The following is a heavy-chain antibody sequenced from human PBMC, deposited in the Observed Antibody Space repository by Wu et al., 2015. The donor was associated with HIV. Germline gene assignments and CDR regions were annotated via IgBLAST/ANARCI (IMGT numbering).Heavy chain of an antibody. CDR2: IIPIFGTA. CDR1: GGTFSSYA. V-gene: IGHV1-69*18. D-gene: IGHD6-13*01. CDR3: ANSRPYIAAPDDAFDI. Sequence: QVQLVQSGAEVKKPGASVKVSCKASGGTFSSYAISWVRQAPGQGLEWMGRIIPIFGTANYAQKFQGRVTITADESTSTAYMELSSLRSEDTAVYYCANSRPYIAAPDDAFDIWGQGTMVTVSS. J-gene: IGHJ3*02.